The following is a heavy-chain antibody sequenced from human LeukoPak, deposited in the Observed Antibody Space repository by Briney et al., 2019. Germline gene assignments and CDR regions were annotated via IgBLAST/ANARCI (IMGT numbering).Heavy chain of an antibody. D-gene: IGHD3-22*01. CDR2: IYTSGNT. J-gene: IGHJ4*02. CDR1: GGSISNYY. Sequence: SETLSLTCTVSGGSISNYYWSWIRQPAGKGLEWIGRIYTSGNTNYNPSLKSRVTMSVDTSKNQFSLKLSSVTAADTAVYYCARNYYDNSRYKYAFDYWGQGTLVTVSS. V-gene: IGHV4-4*07. CDR3: ARNYYDNSRYKYAFDY.